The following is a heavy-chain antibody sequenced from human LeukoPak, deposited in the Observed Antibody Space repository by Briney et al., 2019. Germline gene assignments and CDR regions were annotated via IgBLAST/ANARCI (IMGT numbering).Heavy chain of an antibody. CDR2: VYTSGFT. CDR3: ARETLVGTTNYFDY. D-gene: IGHD1-14*01. J-gene: IGHJ4*02. CDR1: GGSMNTFY. V-gene: IGHV4-4*07. Sequence: SETLSLTCSVSGGSMNTFYWTWIRQPAGKGLEWIGRVYTSGFTKYNPSFRSRVSMSVDTSKKQLSLMLTSLTAAATAVYYCARETLVGTTNYFDYWGQGALVTVSS.